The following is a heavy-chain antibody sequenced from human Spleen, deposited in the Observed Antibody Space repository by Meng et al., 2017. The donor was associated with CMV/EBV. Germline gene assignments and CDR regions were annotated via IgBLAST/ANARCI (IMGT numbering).Heavy chain of an antibody. CDR1: GFTFSSYG. Sequence: GGSLRLSCAASGFTFSSYGMHWVRQAPGKGLEWVAFIRYDGSNKYYADSVKGRFTTSRDNSKNTLYLQMNSLRAEDTAVYYCAKGVYDFWSGYQGGHYFDYWGQGTPVTVSS. V-gene: IGHV3-30*02. J-gene: IGHJ4*02. D-gene: IGHD3-3*01. CDR2: IRYDGSNK. CDR3: AKGVYDFWSGYQGGHYFDY.